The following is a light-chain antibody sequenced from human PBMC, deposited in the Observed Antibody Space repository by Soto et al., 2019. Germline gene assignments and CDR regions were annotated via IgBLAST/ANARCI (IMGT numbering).Light chain of an antibody. J-gene: IGKJ1*01. Sequence: IQMTQSPSSLSASVGDRVPITCRASQSISSYLDWYQQKPGKAPKLLIYAASSLQSGVPSRFSGSGSGTDFTLTISRLQPEDFATYYCQQFNSSPWTFGQGTKVDIK. CDR2: AAS. V-gene: IGKV1-39*01. CDR1: QSISSY. CDR3: QQFNSSPWT.